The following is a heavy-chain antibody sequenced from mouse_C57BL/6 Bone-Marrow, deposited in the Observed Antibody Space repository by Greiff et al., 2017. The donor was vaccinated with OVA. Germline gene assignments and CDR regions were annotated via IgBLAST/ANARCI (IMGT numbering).Heavy chain of an antibody. J-gene: IGHJ1*03. Sequence: VQLKQPGAELVKPGASVKVSCKASGYTFTSYWMHWVKQRPGQGLEWIGRIHPSDSDTNYNQKFKGKATLTVDKSSSTAYMQLSSLTSEDSAVYYCASHYYGSSYWYFDVWGTGTTVTVSS. D-gene: IGHD1-1*01. V-gene: IGHV1-74*01. CDR1: GYTFTSYW. CDR3: ASHYYGSSYWYFDV. CDR2: IHPSDSDT.